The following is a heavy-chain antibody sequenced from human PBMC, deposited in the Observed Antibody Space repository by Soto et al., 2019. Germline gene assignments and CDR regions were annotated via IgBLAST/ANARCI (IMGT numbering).Heavy chain of an antibody. J-gene: IGHJ4*02. CDR2: IYYSGST. V-gene: IGHV4-39*01. CDR1: GGSITSSSFY. D-gene: IGHD3-9*01. Sequence: SETLSLTCTVSGGSITSSSFYWGWIRQPPGKGLEWIGIIYYSGSTYYNPSLKSRVTISVDTSKSQFSLNLNSVTAADTAVYYGARGYDILTGLLDYWGPGTLVTVDS. CDR3: ARGYDILTGLLDY.